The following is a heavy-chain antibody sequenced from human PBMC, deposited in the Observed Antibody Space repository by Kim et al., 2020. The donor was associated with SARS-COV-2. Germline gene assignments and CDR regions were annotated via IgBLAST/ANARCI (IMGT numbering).Heavy chain of an antibody. D-gene: IGHD6-13*01. J-gene: IGHJ6*02. V-gene: IGHV6-1*01. CDR2: TYYRSKWYN. Sequence: SQTLSLTCAISGDSVSSNSAAWNWIRQSPSRGLEWLGRTYYRSKWYNDYAVSVKSRITINPDTSKNQFSLQLNSVTPEDTAVYYCARSGPLTRIAAAFRVFTGNYYYYGMDVWGQGTTVTVSS. CDR1: GDSVSSNSAA. CDR3: ARSGPLTRIAAAFRVFTGNYYYYGMDV.